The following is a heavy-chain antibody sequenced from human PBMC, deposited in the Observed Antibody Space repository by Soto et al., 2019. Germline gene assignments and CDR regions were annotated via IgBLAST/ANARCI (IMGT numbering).Heavy chain of an antibody. V-gene: IGHV1-8*01. CDR2: MNPTNGNT. CDR1: TYTFTNYD. Sequence: QVQLVQSGAEVKKPGASVKVSCKASTYTFTNYDINWFRQATGQGLEWMGWMNPTNGNTGYAQNCQGRVTMTRSTSITTAYMELRSLRSEDTAVYYCAKGPRNWGVDYWGQGTLVTVSS. D-gene: IGHD7-27*01. CDR3: AKGPRNWGVDY. J-gene: IGHJ4*02.